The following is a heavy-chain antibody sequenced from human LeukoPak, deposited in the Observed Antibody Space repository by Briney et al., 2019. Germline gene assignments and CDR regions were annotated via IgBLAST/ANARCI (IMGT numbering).Heavy chain of an antibody. CDR1: GFTFSSYA. V-gene: IGHV3-23*01. Sequence: GVSLRLSCAASGFTFSSYAMSWVRQAPRKGLEWVSAISGSGGSTYYADSVKGRFTISRDNSKNTLYLQMNSLRAEDTAVYYCAKYYGDYGWFDPWGQGTLVTVSS. CDR3: AKYYGDYGWFDP. CDR2: ISGSGGST. J-gene: IGHJ5*02. D-gene: IGHD4-17*01.